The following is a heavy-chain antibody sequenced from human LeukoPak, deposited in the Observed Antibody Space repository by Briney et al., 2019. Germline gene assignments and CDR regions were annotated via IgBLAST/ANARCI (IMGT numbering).Heavy chain of an antibody. CDR3: ARDTSRGFSGFCDY. D-gene: IGHD3-3*01. V-gene: IGHV3-64*01. Sequence: GGSLRLSCAASGFTFSSYAMHWVRQAPGKGPEYVSAISSNGGSTYYANSVKGRFTISRDNSKNTLYLQMGSLRAEDMAVYYCARDTSRGFSGFCDYWGQGTLVTVSS. CDR1: GFTFSSYA. J-gene: IGHJ4*02. CDR2: ISSNGGST.